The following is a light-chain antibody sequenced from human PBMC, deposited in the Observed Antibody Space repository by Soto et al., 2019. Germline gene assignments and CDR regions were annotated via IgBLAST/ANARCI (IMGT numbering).Light chain of an antibody. CDR3: CSYARGNSYV. J-gene: IGLJ1*01. CDR2: EGS. V-gene: IGLV2-23*01. Sequence: QSVLTQPASVSGSPGQSITISCTGTSSDVGSHNFVSWYQQHPGKAPKVMIYEGSKRPSGVSNRFSGSKSGNTASLTISGLQAEDEADYYCCSYARGNSYVFGTGTKLTVL. CDR1: SSDVGSHNF.